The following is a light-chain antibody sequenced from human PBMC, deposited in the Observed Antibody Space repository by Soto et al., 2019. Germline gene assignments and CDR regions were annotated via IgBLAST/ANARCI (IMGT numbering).Light chain of an antibody. CDR1: QSVSSY. CDR3: QQRSNWPPL. V-gene: IGKV3-11*01. J-gene: IGKJ4*01. Sequence: EIVLTQSPATLSLSPGERATLSCRASQSVSSYLAWYQQKPGQAPRLLIYDASNRATGIPARFSGSGSGTDFTLTISSLEPEDFAVYHCQQRSNWPPLFGGGTKAEIK. CDR2: DAS.